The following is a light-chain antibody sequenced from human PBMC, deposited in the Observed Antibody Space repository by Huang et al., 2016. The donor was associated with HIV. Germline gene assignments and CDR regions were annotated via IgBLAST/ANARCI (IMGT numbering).Light chain of an antibody. CDR3: QQRSNWPRALT. J-gene: IGKJ4*01. CDR1: QSVGSY. Sequence: ELVLTQSPANLSLSPGERATLSCRASQSVGSYLAWYQQKPGQAPRLLIYDASNRATGIPARFRGSGSVTDFTLTISSLEPEDFAVYYCQQRSNWPRALTFGGGTKVEIK. V-gene: IGKV3-11*01. CDR2: DAS.